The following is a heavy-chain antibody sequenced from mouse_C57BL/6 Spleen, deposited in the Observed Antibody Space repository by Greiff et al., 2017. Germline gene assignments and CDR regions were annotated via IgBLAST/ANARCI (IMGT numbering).Heavy chain of an antibody. CDR3: ARPYCSNYGAWFAY. J-gene: IGHJ3*01. CDR1: GYAFSSSW. D-gene: IGHD2-5*01. CDR2: IYPGDGDT. Sequence: QVHVKQSGPELVKPGASVKLSCKASGYAFSSSWMNWVKQRPGKGLEWIGRIYPGDGDTNYTGKFKGKATLTADKSSSTAYMQLSRLTSEDSAVYFCARPYCSNYGAWFAYWGQGTLVTVSA. V-gene: IGHV1-82*01.